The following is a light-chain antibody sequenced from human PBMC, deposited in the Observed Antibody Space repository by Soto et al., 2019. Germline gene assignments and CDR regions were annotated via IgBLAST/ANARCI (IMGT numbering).Light chain of an antibody. CDR2: DAS. V-gene: IGKV3-11*01. CDR1: QSVSTY. CDR3: QQMSNRAQI. Sequence: EIVMTQSPATLSVSPGERATLSCRASQSVSTYLAWYQQKPGQAPRLVIFDASNRATGVPARFSGSGSGTDFTLAISSLEPKECTSDYCQQMSNRAQIFGGGTKVDIK. J-gene: IGKJ4*01.